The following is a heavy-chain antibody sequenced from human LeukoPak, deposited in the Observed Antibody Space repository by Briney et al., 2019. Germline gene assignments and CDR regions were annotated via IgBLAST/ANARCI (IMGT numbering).Heavy chain of an antibody. Sequence: SETLSLTCTVSGGSISRYYWSWIRPPPGKGLEGIGYIYYSGSTNSTPSLNRRVTISVDTSKNQFSLKLSSVIAADAAVYYCARADSSGYAFDYWGQGTLVTVSS. V-gene: IGHV4-59*01. CDR1: GGSISRYY. CDR3: ARADSSGYAFDY. CDR2: IYYSGST. J-gene: IGHJ4*02. D-gene: IGHD3-22*01.